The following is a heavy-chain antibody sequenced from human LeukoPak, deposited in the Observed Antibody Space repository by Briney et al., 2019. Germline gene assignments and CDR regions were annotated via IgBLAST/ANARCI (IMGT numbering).Heavy chain of an antibody. Sequence: GGSLRLSCAASGFTFRSYGMSWVRQAPGKGLEWVSGINWNGGSTGYADSVKGRFTISRDNAKNSLYLQMNSLRAEDTALYYCARGEGYCSSTSCYLVPYYFDYWGQGTLVTVSS. CDR2: INWNGGST. J-gene: IGHJ4*02. V-gene: IGHV3-20*04. D-gene: IGHD2-2*01. CDR3: ARGEGYCSSTSCYLVPYYFDY. CDR1: GFTFRSYG.